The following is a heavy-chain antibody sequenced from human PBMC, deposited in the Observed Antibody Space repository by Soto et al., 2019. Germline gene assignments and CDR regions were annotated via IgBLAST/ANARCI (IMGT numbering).Heavy chain of an antibody. CDR1: GYSFRTHG. D-gene: IGHD2-15*01. V-gene: IGHV1-18*01. Sequence: QVQLMQSGAEVKTPGASVKVSCRASGYSFRTHGISWVRQAPGQGLEWMGWISTYDDKTNFPQKFQGRSTMTTDTSTSTAYMELRSLRSDDTAVYFCARDLGYCNSSGCFRNWFDPWGQGTLVTVSS. CDR2: ISTYDDKT. J-gene: IGHJ5*02. CDR3: ARDLGYCNSSGCFRNWFDP.